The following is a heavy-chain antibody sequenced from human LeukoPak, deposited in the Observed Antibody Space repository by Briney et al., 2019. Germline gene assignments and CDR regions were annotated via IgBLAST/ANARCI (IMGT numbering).Heavy chain of an antibody. J-gene: IGHJ4*02. D-gene: IGHD6-13*01. CDR2: ISSDRTYT. V-gene: IGHV3-74*01. CDR3: AKDKRGYSRDYYFDY. CDR1: GFTFSSHL. Sequence: GGSLRLSCAASGFTFSSHLMHWVRQAPGKGLVWVSRISSDRTYTNYADSVRGRFTISRDNAKNTLYLQMNSLRAEDTAVYYCAKDKRGYSRDYYFDYWGQGTLVTVSS.